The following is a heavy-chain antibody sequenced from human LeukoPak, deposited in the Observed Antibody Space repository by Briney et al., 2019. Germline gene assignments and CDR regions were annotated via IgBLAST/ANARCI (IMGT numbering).Heavy chain of an antibody. J-gene: IGHJ4*02. D-gene: IGHD3-3*01. CDR2: IANSGETK. CDR1: GFNFVTHT. Sequence: RGSLRLSCAASGFNFVTHTMNCVRQAPGKGLEWVSVIANSGETKYYANSVRGRFTISRDNSKNTLYLQMDSLRAEDTAIYYCAKGSVVYYDFWSGSYSDYWGQGTLVTVSS. CDR3: AKGSVVYYDFWSGSYSDY. V-gene: IGHV3-23*01.